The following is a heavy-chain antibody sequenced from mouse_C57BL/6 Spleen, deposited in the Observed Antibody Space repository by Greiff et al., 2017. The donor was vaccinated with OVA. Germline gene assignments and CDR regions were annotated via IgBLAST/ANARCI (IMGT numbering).Heavy chain of an antibody. CDR3: ARRGSTTVVAKAMDY. CDR2: ISSGSSTI. V-gene: IGHV5-17*01. CDR1: GFTFSDYG. Sequence: EVQRVESGGGLVKPGGSLKLSCAASGFTFSDYGMHWVRQAPEKGLEWVAYISSGSSTIYYADTVKGRFTISRDNAKNALFLQMTSLRSEDTAMYYCARRGSTTVVAKAMDYWGQGTSVTVSS. D-gene: IGHD1-1*01. J-gene: IGHJ4*01.